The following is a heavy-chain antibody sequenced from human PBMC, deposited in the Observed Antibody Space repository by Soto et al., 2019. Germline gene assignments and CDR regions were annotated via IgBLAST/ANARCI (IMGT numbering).Heavy chain of an antibody. CDR3: ARKPDVATAKVGGGYVFDV. D-gene: IGHD3-16*01. CDR2: IYHSGSP. V-gene: IGHV4-4*02. J-gene: IGHJ3*01. CDR1: SGSIFTTNW. Sequence: QVQLQESGPGLVKPSGTLSLTCAASSGSIFTTNWWSWVRQSPGRGLQWIGDIYHSGSPKYNPSLKSRVSISIDKSNDRFFLNLTSVTAADTAVYYCARKPDVATAKVGGGYVFDVWGQGTMVIVSS.